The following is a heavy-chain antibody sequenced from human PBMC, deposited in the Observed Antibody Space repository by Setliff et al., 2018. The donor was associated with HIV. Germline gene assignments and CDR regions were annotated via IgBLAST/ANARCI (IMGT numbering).Heavy chain of an antibody. CDR2: IYYSGST. J-gene: IGHJ3*02. CDR1: GGYISSYY. CDR3: ARNPCSGGSCPDAFDI. D-gene: IGHD2-15*01. Sequence: SETLSLTCTVSGGYISSYYWSWIRQPPGKGLEWIGYIYYSGSTNYNPSLKSRVTISVDTSKNQFSLKLSSVTAADTAVYYCARNPCSGGSCPDAFDIWGQGTMVTVSS. V-gene: IGHV4-59*01.